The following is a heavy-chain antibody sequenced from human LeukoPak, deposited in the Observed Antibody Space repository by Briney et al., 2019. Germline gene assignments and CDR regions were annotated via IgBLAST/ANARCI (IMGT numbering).Heavy chain of an antibody. CDR1: GYTLTELS. J-gene: IGHJ4*02. Sequence: ASVKVSCKVSGYTLTELSMHWVRQAPGKGLEWMGGFDPEDGETIYAQKFQGRVTMTEDTSTDTAYMGLSSLRSEDTAVYYCATDHFMVRGVIGASWSPYFDYWGQGTLVTVSS. D-gene: IGHD3-10*01. CDR2: FDPEDGET. CDR3: ATDHFMVRGVIGASWSPYFDY. V-gene: IGHV1-24*01.